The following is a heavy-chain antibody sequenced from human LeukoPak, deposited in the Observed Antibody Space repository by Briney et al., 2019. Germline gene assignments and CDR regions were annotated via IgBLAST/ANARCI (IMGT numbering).Heavy chain of an antibody. CDR2: ISSPGSTT. V-gene: IGHV3-11*01. D-gene: IGHD5-18*01. J-gene: IGHJ2*01. Sequence: GGSLRLSCAASGFRFSDYYMSWIRQAPGKGLEWFSYISSPGSTTYYADSVKGRFNISRDNAKNSLSLQMNSLRADDTAVYYCASGIQPRLSWFFDLWGRGTLVTVSS. CDR1: GFRFSDYY. CDR3: ASGIQPRLSWFFDL.